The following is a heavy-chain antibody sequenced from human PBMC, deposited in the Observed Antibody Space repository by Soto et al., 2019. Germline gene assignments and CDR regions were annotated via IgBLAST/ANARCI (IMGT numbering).Heavy chain of an antibody. Sequence: ASVKVSCKASGYTFTSYGISWVRQAPGQGLEWMGWISAYNGNTNYAQKLQGRVTMTTDTSTSTAYMELRSLRSDDTAVYYCASGYCSSTSCYVSDYWGQGTLVTVSS. CDR1: GYTFTSYG. J-gene: IGHJ4*02. CDR3: ASGYCSSTSCYVSDY. D-gene: IGHD2-2*01. CDR2: ISAYNGNT. V-gene: IGHV1-18*01.